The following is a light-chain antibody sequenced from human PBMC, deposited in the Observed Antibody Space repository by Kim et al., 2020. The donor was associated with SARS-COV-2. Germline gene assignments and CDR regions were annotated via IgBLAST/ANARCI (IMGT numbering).Light chain of an antibody. V-gene: IGKV1-9*01. CDR2: GAS. CDR3: QQLKSYPLT. J-gene: IGKJ4*01. CDR1: QGISSY. Sequence: IQLTQSPSSLSASVGDRVTITCRASQGISSYLAWYQQKPGKAPNLLIYGASTLQSGVPSRFSGSGSGTDFTLTISSLQPEDSATYFCQQLKSYPLTFGGGTKVEI.